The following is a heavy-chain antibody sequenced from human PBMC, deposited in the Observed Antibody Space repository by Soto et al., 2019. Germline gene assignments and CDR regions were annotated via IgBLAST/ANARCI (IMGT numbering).Heavy chain of an antibody. V-gene: IGHV4-31*03. CDR2: IYYSGST. Sequence: QVQLQESGPGLVKPSQTLSLTCTVSGGSISSGGYYWSWIRQHPGKGLEWIGYIYYSGSTYYNPSLXXRVXIXVXTSKNQFSXXXSSXXXXXXXXXXXXXXXXGYCSGGSCYRFDYWGQGXXVTVSS. D-gene: IGHD2-15*01. CDR3: XXXXXXGYCSGGSCYRFDY. CDR1: GGSISSGGYY. J-gene: IGHJ4*02.